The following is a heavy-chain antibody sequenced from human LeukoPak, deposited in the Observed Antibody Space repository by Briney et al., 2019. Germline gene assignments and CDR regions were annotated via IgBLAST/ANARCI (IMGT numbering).Heavy chain of an antibody. Sequence: ASVKVSCKASGYXFTGYYMHWVRQAPGQGLEWIGWINPNSGGTNYAQKFQGRVTMTRDTSISTAYMELSRLRSDDTAVYYCATAAAAGPFDYWGQGTLVTVSS. J-gene: IGHJ4*02. CDR1: GYXFTGYY. V-gene: IGHV1-2*02. CDR2: INPNSGGT. CDR3: ATAAAAGPFDY. D-gene: IGHD6-13*01.